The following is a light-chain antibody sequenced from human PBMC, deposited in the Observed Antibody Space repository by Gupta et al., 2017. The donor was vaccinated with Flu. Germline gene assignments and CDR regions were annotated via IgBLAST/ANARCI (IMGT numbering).Light chain of an antibody. CDR2: SDN. CDR3: SAWDDGIKGSEV. V-gene: IGLV1-44*01. CDR1: NSNTVGNT. J-gene: IGLJ2*01. Sequence: QSVLTQPPASPGPPGQSVTISCSVSNSNTVGNTVNWYQQLSATAPTLLIDSDNPRPSGVRHRCSCSTSGTSAYLATSGLQSEDEADDYGSAWDDGIKGSEVFGGGTKLTVL.